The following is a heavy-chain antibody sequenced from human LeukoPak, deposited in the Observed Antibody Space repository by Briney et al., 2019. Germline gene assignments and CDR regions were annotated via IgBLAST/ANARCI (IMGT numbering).Heavy chain of an antibody. CDR3: ARGSSFKDYYYMDV. D-gene: IGHD2-2*01. CDR2: IIPIFGTA. J-gene: IGHJ6*03. V-gene: IGHV1-69*05. CDR1: GGTFNSYA. Sequence: GASVKVSCKASGGTFNSYAISWVRQAPGQGLEWMGGIIPIFGTANYAQKFQGRVTITTDESTSTAYMELSSLRSEDTAVYYCARGSSFKDYYYMDVWGKGTTVTVSS.